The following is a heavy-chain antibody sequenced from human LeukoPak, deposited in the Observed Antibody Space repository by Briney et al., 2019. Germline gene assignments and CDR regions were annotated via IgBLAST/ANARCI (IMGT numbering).Heavy chain of an antibody. J-gene: IGHJ4*02. CDR2: IYTSGST. Sequence: SETLSLTCTLSGGSITSYYWSWIRQPAGKGLEWIGRIYTSGSTNYNPSLKSRVTMSVDTSKNQFSLKLSSVTAAHTAVYYCARDRYYYDSSGYTYYFDYWGQGTLVTVSS. CDR1: GGSITSYY. D-gene: IGHD3-22*01. V-gene: IGHV4-4*07. CDR3: ARDRYYYDSSGYTYYFDY.